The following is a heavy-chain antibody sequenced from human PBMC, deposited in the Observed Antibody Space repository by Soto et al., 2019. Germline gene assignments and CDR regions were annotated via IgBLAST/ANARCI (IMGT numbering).Heavy chain of an antibody. CDR1: GFTFSSYS. J-gene: IGHJ5*01. CDR2: ISSSSSYI. Sequence: EVQLVESGGGLVKPGGSLRLSCAASGFTFSSYSMNWVRQAPGKGLEWVSSISSSSSYIYYANSVKGRFTISRDNAKNSLYLQMNSLRLEDTAVYYCARSPVEIVATSLYWFDSWGKGTLVTVSS. D-gene: IGHD5-12*01. CDR3: ARSPVEIVATSLYWFDS. V-gene: IGHV3-21*01.